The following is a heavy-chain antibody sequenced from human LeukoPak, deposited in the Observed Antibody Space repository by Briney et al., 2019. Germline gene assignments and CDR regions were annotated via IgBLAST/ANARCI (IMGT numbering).Heavy chain of an antibody. Sequence: NWVRQAPGKGLEWIGEINHSGSANYNPSLKSRVTILVDKSKKQFSLKLSSVTAADTAMYYCARNDGNAASDYWGQGTLVTVSS. CDR2: INHSGSA. J-gene: IGHJ4*02. V-gene: IGHV4/OR15-8*01. D-gene: IGHD4-23*01. CDR3: ARNDGNAASDY.